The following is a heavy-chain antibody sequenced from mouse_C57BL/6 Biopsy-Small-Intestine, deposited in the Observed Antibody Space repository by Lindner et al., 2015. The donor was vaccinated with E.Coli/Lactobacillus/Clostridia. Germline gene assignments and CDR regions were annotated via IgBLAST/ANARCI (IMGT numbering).Heavy chain of an antibody. CDR3: SRGWDEGFAY. CDR2: IDPEDGET. V-gene: IGHV14-2*01. D-gene: IGHD4-1*01. Sequence: VQLQESGAELVKPGASVKLSCTASGFNIKDYYMHWVKQRTEQGLEWIGWIDPEDGETKYAPKFQDKATITADTSSNTAYLQLSSLTPEDTAVYYCSRGWDEGFAYWGQGTLVTVSA. J-gene: IGHJ3*01. CDR1: GFNIKDYY.